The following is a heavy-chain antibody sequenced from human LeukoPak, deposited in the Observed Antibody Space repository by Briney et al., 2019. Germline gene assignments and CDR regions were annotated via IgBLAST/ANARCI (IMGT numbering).Heavy chain of an antibody. CDR3: ARDQWVGATSIYYYGMDV. CDR1: GYTFTSYG. V-gene: IGHV1-18*01. CDR2: ISAYNGNT. D-gene: IGHD1-26*01. Sequence: GASVKVPCKASGYTFTSYGISWVRQAPGQGLEWMGWISAYNGNTNYAQKLQGRVTMTTDTSTSTAYMELRSLRSDDTAVYYCARDQWVGATSIYYYGMDVWGQGTTVTVSS. J-gene: IGHJ6*02.